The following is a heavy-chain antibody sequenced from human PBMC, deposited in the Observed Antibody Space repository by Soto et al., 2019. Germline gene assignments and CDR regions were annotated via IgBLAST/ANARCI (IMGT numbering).Heavy chain of an antibody. CDR2: VYYSGTP. V-gene: IGHV4-61*01. CDR1: VGSVSSATYY. J-gene: IGHJ6*01. CDR3: ARDLYLRTGPWGMEV. Sequence: SETLSLTCTFSVGSVSSATYYWNWMRQPPWKGLEWIGSVYYSGTPNYNPSLKSRVTISMDTSYNRLSMKLRSVTAADTAVYYCARDLYLRTGPWGMEVWGQGTTCTVAS. D-gene: IGHD2-2*01.